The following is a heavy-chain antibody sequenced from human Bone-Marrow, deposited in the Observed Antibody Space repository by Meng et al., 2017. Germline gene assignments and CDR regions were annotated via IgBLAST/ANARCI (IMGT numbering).Heavy chain of an antibody. J-gene: IGHJ3*02. D-gene: IGHD4-17*01. CDR2: MNPNSGNT. CDR1: GYTFTSYD. Sequence: ASVKVSCKASGYTFTSYDINWVRQATGQGLEWMGWMNPNSGNTGYAQKFQGRVTITRNTSISTAYMELSSLRSEDTAVYYCARVRPFLQGDYVAFDIWGQGTMVTVSS. V-gene: IGHV1-8*03. CDR3: ARVRPFLQGDYVAFDI.